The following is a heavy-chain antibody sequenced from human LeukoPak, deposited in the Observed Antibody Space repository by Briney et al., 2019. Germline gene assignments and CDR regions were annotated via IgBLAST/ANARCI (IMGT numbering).Heavy chain of an antibody. J-gene: IGHJ5*02. CDR1: GFTFSSYA. Sequence: GSLRLSCAASGFTFSSYAMSWVRQPPGKGLEWIGEINHSGSTNYNPSLKSRVTISVDTSKNQFSLKLSSVTAADTAVYYCARASRAAAGTGINWFDPWGQGTLVTVSS. CDR3: ARASRAAAGTGINWFDP. D-gene: IGHD6-13*01. CDR2: INHSGST. V-gene: IGHV4-34*01.